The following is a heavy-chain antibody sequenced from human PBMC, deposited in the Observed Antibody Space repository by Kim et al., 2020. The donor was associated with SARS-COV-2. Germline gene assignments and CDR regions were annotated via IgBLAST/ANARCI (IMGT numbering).Heavy chain of an antibody. V-gene: IGHV3-30*18. D-gene: IGHD6-13*01. CDR3: AKWSERASSSWYETFDY. Sequence: GGSLRLSCAASGFTFSSYGMHWVRQAPGKGLEWVAVISYDGSNKYYADSVKGRFTISRDNSKNTLYLQMNSLRAEDTAVYYCAKWSERASSSWYETFDYWGQGTLVTVSS. CDR2: ISYDGSNK. CDR1: GFTFSSYG. J-gene: IGHJ4*02.